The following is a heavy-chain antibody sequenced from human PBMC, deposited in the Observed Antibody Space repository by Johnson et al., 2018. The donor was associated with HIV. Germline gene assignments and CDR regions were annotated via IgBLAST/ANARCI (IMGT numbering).Heavy chain of an antibody. CDR2: ISWNSGTI. CDR3: AREGASAVRYSSSWYGHDAFDI. CDR1: GFNFDVYA. J-gene: IGHJ3*02. Sequence: VQLVESGGDLVQPGRSLKLACAASGFNFDVYAMHWVRQVLGTGLEWVSTISWNSGTIRYADSVKGRFTISRDNAKNTLYLQMNSLRAEDTAVYYCAREGASAVRYSSSWYGHDAFDIWGQGTMVTVSS. D-gene: IGHD6-13*01. V-gene: IGHV3-9*01.